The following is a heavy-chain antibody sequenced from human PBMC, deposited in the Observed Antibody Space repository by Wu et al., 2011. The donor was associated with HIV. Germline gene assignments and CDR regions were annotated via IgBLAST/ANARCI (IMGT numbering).Heavy chain of an antibody. CDR1: RYILTGYF. CDR3: ARVGGGGWDFEY. V-gene: IGHV1-2*02. D-gene: IGHD6-19*01. J-gene: IGHJ4*02. CDR2: INPNSGDT. Sequence: QVQLVQSGAEVKKPGASVKVSCKASRYILTGYFLHWVRQAPGQGLEWMGWINPNSGDTNYAQKFKGRVTMTRDTSISTAYMELSRLRSDDTAVYYCARVGGGGWDFEYVGPGNPGHRLL.